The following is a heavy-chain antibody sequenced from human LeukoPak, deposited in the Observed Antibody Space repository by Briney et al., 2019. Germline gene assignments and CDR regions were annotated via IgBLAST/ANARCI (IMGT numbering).Heavy chain of an antibody. CDR2: INPSGGST. CDR3: ARDNSVEDTAWWFDP. J-gene: IGHJ5*02. D-gene: IGHD4-23*01. V-gene: IGHV1-46*01. CDR1: GYTFTSYY. Sequence: GASVKVSCKASGYTFTSYYMHWVRQAPGQGLEGMGIINPSGGSTSYAQEFQGRVTMTRDMSTSTDYMELSSLRSEDTAVYYCARDNSVEDTAWWFDPWGQGTLVTVSS.